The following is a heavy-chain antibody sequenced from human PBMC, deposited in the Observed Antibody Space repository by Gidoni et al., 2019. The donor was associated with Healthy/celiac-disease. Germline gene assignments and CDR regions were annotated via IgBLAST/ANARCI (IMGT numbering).Heavy chain of an antibody. CDR1: GYISTSYW. CDR2: IVPSDSYT. J-gene: IGHJ4*02. V-gene: IGHV5-10-1*03. Sequence: EVQLVQSGAAVNKPGESLRLSCQHSGYISTSYWISWVRQMPGTGLAWMGRIVPSDSYTNYSQSFQGHGTIAADKSISTAYLQGSSLKASDSAMYYCARLRCSGGSCYPNYYWGQGTLVTVSS. D-gene: IGHD2-15*01. CDR3: ARLRCSGGSCYPNYY.